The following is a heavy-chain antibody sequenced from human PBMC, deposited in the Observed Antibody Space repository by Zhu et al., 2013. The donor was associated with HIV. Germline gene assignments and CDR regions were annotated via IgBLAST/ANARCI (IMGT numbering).Heavy chain of an antibody. CDR2: IYYSGST. J-gene: IGHJ6*03. V-gene: IGHV4-39*07. D-gene: IGHD7-27*01. Sequence: VQLQESGPGLVKPSETLSLTCTVSGGCISSSSYYWGWIRQPPGKGLEWIGSIYYSGSTYNNPSLKSRVTISVDTSKNQFSLKLSSVTAADTAVYYCARERNWGNHYYYYMDVWGKGTTVTVSS. CDR1: GGCISSSSYY. CDR3: ARERNWGNHYYYYMDV.